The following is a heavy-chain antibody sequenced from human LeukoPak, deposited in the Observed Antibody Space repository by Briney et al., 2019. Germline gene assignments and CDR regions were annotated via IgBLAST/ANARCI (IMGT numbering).Heavy chain of an antibody. CDR3: ARGGCSSTSCPNWFDP. CDR2: IYYSGST. V-gene: IGHV4-31*03. D-gene: IGHD2-2*01. CDR1: DGSISSGGYY. Sequence: PSQTLSLTCTVSDGSISSGGYYWSWIRQHPGKGLEWIGYIYYSGSTYYNPSLKSRVTISVDTSKNQFSLKLSSVTAADTAVYYCARGGCSSTSCPNWFDPWGQGTLVTVSS. J-gene: IGHJ5*02.